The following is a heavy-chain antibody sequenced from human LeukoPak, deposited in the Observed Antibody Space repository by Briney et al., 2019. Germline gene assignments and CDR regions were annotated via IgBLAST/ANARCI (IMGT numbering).Heavy chain of an antibody. V-gene: IGHV3-30-3*01. CDR2: ISYDGSNK. CDR3: ARANGMDV. Sequence: GGSLRLSCAASGFTFSSYAMSWVRQAPGKGLEWVAVISYDGSNKYYADSVKGRFTISRDNSKNTLYLQMNSLRAEDTAVYYCARANGMDVWGQGTTVTVSS. CDR1: GFTFSSYA. J-gene: IGHJ6*02.